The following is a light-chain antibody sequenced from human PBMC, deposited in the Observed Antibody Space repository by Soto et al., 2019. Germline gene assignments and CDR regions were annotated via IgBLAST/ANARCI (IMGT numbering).Light chain of an antibody. V-gene: IGKV3-15*01. CDR2: GAS. J-gene: IGKJ1*01. Sequence: EIVMTQSPATLSVSPWERATLSCRASQSVSSSLAWYQQKPGQAPRLLIYGASTRATGIPARFSGSGSGTEFTLTISSLQSEDFAVYYCQQYNNWPRTFGQGTKVDIK. CDR3: QQYNNWPRT. CDR1: QSVSSS.